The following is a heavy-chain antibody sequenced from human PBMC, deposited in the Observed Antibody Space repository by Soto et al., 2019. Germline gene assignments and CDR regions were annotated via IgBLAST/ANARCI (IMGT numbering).Heavy chain of an antibody. Sequence: ASETLSLTCTVSGGSISSYYWSWIRQPPGKGLEWIWYIYYSGSTNYNPSLKSRVTISVDTSKNQFSLKLSSVTAADTAVYYCARGDYYYYGMDVWGQGTTVTVSS. J-gene: IGHJ6*02. CDR2: IYYSGST. V-gene: IGHV4-59*01. CDR1: GGSISSYY. CDR3: ARGDYYYYGMDV.